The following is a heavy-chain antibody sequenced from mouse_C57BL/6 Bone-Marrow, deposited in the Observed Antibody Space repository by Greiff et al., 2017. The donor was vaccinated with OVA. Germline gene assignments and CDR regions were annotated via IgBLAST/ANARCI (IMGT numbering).Heavy chain of an antibody. J-gene: IGHJ3*01. CDR1: GYTFTDYE. CDR3: TRQFAY. V-gene: IGHV1-15*01. CDR2: IDPETGGT. Sequence: VQLQESGAELVRPGASVTLSCKASGYTFTDYEMHWVKQTPVHGLEWIGAIDPETGGTAYNQKFKGKAILTADKSSSTAYMELRSLTSEGSAVYYCTRQFAYWGQGTLVTVSA.